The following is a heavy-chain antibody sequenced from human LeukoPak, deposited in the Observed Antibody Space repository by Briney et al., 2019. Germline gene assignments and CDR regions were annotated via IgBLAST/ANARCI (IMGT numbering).Heavy chain of an antibody. CDR1: GFTFSNYW. CDR3: ARRPFGADY. D-gene: IGHD3-10*01. V-gene: IGHV3-7*01. CDR2: IKEDGSEK. J-gene: IGHJ4*02. Sequence: PGGSLRLSCAASGFTFSNYWMGWVRQPPGKGLQWVANIKEDGSEKYYVDSVKGRFTTSRDNAKNSVYLQMNSLRVEDTAVYYCARRPFGADYWGQGTLVTVSS.